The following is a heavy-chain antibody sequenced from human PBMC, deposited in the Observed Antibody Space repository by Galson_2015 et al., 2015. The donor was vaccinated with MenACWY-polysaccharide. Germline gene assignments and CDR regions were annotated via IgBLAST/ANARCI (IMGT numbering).Heavy chain of an antibody. V-gene: IGHV4-59*01. Sequence: QVQLQESGPGLVRPSETLSLTCTVSGGSISDTFWSWIRQPPGKGLEWIGYAHYSGNTNYSPSLKSRVTTSVDTSKNQFSLNLSSVTAADTAVYYCTRDNNNYGDYWGQGTLVTVSS. CDR1: GGSISDTF. CDR2: AHYSGNT. D-gene: IGHD4-11*01. CDR3: TRDNNNYGDY. J-gene: IGHJ4*02.